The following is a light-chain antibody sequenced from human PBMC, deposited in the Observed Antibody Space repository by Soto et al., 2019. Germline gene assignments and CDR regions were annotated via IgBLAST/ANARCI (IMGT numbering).Light chain of an antibody. CDR3: SSYTSSSTRV. J-gene: IGLJ1*01. Sequence: QSVLTQPASVSGSPGQSITISCTGANSDIGDWNYVSWYQQSPGKAPKLIIYEVSNRPSGVSNRFSGSKSGNTASLTISGLQAEDEADYYCSSYTSSSTRVFGTGTKLTVL. CDR2: EVS. V-gene: IGLV2-14*01. CDR1: NSDIGDWNY.